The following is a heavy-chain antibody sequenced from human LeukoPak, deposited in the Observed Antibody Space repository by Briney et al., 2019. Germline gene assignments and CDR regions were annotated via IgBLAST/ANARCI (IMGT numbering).Heavy chain of an antibody. Sequence: GASVKVSCKASGYIFTSYDINWVRQAPGQGPEWVGWIYPKNDKTGYAEKFQGRVTMTTDMSTNTAFMEMKNLASDDTAVYFCARKLSGYSSGWYPDYWGQGTLVIVSS. D-gene: IGHD6-19*01. CDR3: ARKLSGYSSGWYPDY. CDR1: GYIFTSYD. V-gene: IGHV1-8*01. CDR2: IYPKNDKT. J-gene: IGHJ4*02.